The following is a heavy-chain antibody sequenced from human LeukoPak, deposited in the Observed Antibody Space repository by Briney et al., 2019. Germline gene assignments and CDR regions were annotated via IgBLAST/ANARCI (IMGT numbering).Heavy chain of an antibody. D-gene: IGHD1-1*01. J-gene: IGHJ4*02. V-gene: IGHV4-59*08. Sequence: SETLSLTCTVSGGSISSYYWSWTRQPPGKGLEWIGYIYYSGSTNYNPSLKSRVTISVDTSKNQFSLKLSSVTAADTAVYYCARERLGTFDYWGQGTLVTVSS. CDR3: ARERLGTFDY. CDR1: GGSISSYY. CDR2: IYYSGST.